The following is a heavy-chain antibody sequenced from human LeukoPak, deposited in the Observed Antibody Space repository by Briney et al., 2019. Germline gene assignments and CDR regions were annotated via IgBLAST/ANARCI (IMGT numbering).Heavy chain of an antibody. CDR2: INHSGST. CDR1: GGSFSGYY. D-gene: IGHD3-10*01. J-gene: IGHJ5*02. Sequence: SETLSLTCAVYGGSFSGYYWSWIRQPPGKGLEWIGEINHSGSTTYNPSLKSRVTISVDTSKNQFSLKLSSVTAADTAVYYCARAQYCYGSGSYYRKSYWFDPWGQGTLVTVSS. V-gene: IGHV4-34*01. CDR3: ARAQYCYGSGSYYRKSYWFDP.